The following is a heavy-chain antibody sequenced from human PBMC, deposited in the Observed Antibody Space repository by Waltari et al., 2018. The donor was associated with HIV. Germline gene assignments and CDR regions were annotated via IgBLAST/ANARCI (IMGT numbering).Heavy chain of an antibody. CDR3: ARSWQEGSSWYVIPFDY. V-gene: IGHV5-51*03. D-gene: IGHD6-13*01. Sequence: EVQLVQSGAEVKKPGESLKISCKGSGYSFTSYWIGWVRQMRGKGLEWMGVIFPRDSDTRYSPSFQGQVTISADKAISTAYLQWSSLKASDTAMYYCARSWQEGSSWYVIPFDYWGQGTLVTVSS. CDR1: GYSFTSYW. J-gene: IGHJ4*02. CDR2: IFPRDSDT.